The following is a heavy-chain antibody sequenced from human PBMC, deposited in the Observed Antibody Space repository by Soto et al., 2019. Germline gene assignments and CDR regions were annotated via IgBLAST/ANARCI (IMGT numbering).Heavy chain of an antibody. Sequence: EVQLVESGGGLVQPGGSLRLSCAASGFTFSSYLMHWVRQAPGKGLVWVSRINSVGSSTTYADSVKGRFTISRDNAKNTLYLQMHSLRAEDTAVYYCARDGYNGFDYWGQGTLVTVSS. CDR3: ARDGYNGFDY. CDR2: INSVGSST. D-gene: IGHD5-12*01. J-gene: IGHJ4*02. CDR1: GFTFSSYL. V-gene: IGHV3-74*01.